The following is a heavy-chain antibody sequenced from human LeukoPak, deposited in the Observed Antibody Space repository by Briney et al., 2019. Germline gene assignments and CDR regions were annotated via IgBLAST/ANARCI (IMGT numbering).Heavy chain of an antibody. CDR3: ARSFGGTYYFDY. CDR1: GFTFSPCW. D-gene: IGHD1-26*01. J-gene: IGHJ4*02. CDR2: INSGGSST. Sequence: GGSLRLSCAASGFTFSPCWMHWVRHAPGKGLVWVSHINSGGSSTSYADSVKGRFTISRDNAKNTLFLQMHSLRADDTAVYYCARSFGGTYYFDYWGQGTLVTVSS. V-gene: IGHV3-74*01.